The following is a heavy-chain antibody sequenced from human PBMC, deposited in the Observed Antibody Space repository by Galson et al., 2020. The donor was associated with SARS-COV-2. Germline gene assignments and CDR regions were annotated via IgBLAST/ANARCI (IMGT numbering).Heavy chain of an antibody. D-gene: IGHD3-22*01. V-gene: IGHV4-59*01. J-gene: IGHJ3*02. Sequence: SETLSLTCTVSGGSISSYYWSWIRQPPGKGLEWIGYIYYSGSTNYNPSLKSRVTISVDTSKNQFPLKLSSVTAADTAVYYCARYGVVDYYDSSGYDTNAFDIWGQGTMVTVSS. CDR3: ARYGVVDYYDSSGYDTNAFDI. CDR1: GGSISSYY. CDR2: IYYSGST.